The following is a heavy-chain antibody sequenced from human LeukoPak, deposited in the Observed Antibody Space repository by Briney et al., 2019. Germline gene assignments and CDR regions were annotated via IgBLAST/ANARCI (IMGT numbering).Heavy chain of an antibody. V-gene: IGHV3-74*01. CDR2: INTDGSST. CDR3: ARVKDFWSGYYTFGY. Sequence: PGGSLRLSCAASGFTFSSYWMHWVRQAPGKGLVWVSRINTDGSSTSYADSVKGRFTISRDNAKNTLYPQMNSLRAEDTAVYYCARVKDFWSGYYTFGYWGQGTLVTVSS. J-gene: IGHJ4*02. CDR1: GFTFSSYW. D-gene: IGHD3-3*01.